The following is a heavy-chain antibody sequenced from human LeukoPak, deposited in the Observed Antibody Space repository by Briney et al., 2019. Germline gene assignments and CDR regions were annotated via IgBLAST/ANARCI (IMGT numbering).Heavy chain of an antibody. D-gene: IGHD2-2*01. CDR1: GFTFSDYY. Sequence: SGGSLRLSCVASGFTFSDYYMSWIRQAPGKGLGWVSYISSSDTTIYYADSVKGRFTISRDNAKNSLYLQMNSLRVEDTAVYYCARGLPATLLDYWGQGTLVTVSS. J-gene: IGHJ4*02. CDR2: ISSSDTTI. V-gene: IGHV3-11*01. CDR3: ARGLPATLLDY.